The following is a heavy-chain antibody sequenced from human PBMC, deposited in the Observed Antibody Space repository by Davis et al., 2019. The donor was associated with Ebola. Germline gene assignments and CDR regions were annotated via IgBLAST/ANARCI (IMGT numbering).Heavy chain of an antibody. CDR1: GGSISSSSYY. V-gene: IGHV4-39*07. Sequence: PSETLSLTCTVSGGSISSSSYYWGWIRQPPGKGLEGIGSINYSGSTYYNPSLKSRVTISVDTSKNQFSLNLSSVTAADTAVYYCARAPIAGAGTRWGTKWFDPWGQGTLVTVSS. CDR2: INYSGST. D-gene: IGHD6-13*01. J-gene: IGHJ5*02. CDR3: ARAPIAGAGTRWGTKWFDP.